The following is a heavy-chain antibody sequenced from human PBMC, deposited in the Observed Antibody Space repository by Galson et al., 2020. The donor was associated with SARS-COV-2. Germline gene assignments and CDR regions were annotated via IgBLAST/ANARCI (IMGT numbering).Heavy chain of an antibody. V-gene: IGHV3-48*04. D-gene: IGHD3-22*01. J-gene: IGHJ6*02. CDR1: GFTFSSYS. CDR2: ISSSSTI. CDR3: ARDQAYYYDSSGYRQVDYYYYGMDV. Sequence: GGSLRLSCAASGFTFSSYSMNWVRQAPGKGLEWVSYISSSSTIYYADSVKGRFTISRDNAKNSLYLQMNSLRAEDTAVYYCARDQAYYYDSSGYRQVDYYYYGMDVWGQGTTVTVSS.